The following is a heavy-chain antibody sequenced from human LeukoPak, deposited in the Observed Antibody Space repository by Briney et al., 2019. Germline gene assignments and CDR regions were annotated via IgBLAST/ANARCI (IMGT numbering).Heavy chain of an antibody. CDR2: ISAYNGNT. CDR1: GYTFTSYG. CDR3: ARVGVIVVVPAAISWFDP. Sequence: GASVKVSCKASGYTFTSYGISWVRQAPGQGLEWMGWISAYNGNTNYAQKLQGRVTMTTDTSTSTAYMELRSLRSDDTAVYYCARVGVIVVVPAAISWFDPWGQGTLVTVSS. J-gene: IGHJ5*02. V-gene: IGHV1-18*01. D-gene: IGHD2-2*02.